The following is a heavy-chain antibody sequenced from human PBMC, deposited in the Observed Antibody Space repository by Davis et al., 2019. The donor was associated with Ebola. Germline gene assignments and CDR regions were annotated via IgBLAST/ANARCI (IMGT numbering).Heavy chain of an antibody. D-gene: IGHD6-13*01. J-gene: IGHJ5*02. CDR1: GFTFSDYY. CDR3: AKHSSSWYEHNWFDP. CDR2: ISGSGGST. Sequence: GGSLRLSCAASGFTFSDYYMSWIRQAPGKGLEWVSAISGSGGSTYYADSVKGRFTISRDNSKNTLYLQMNSLRAEDTAVYYCAKHSSSWYEHNWFDPWGQGTLVTVSS. V-gene: IGHV3-23*01.